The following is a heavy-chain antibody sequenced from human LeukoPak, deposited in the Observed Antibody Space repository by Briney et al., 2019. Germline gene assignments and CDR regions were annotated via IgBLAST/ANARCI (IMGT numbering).Heavy chain of an antibody. J-gene: IGHJ3*02. CDR2: IFPGHSQT. V-gene: IGHV5-51*01. Sequence: GESLKISCKGSGYRFTDYWIGWVRQMPGKGLEWMGIIFPGHSQTKHSPSFQGQVTISADKSVSTAYLQWSSLRASDTAMYYCARHGTPAAAGSAFDIWGQGTMVTVSS. D-gene: IGHD6-13*01. CDR1: GYRFTDYW. CDR3: ARHGTPAAAGSAFDI.